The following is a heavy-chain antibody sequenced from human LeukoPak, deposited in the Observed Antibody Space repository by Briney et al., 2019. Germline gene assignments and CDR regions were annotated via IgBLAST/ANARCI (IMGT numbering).Heavy chain of an antibody. CDR2: IYYSGST. CDR1: GGSISSYY. Sequence: SETLSLTCTVSGGSISSYYWSWIRQPPGKGLEWIGYIYYSGSTNYNPSLKSRVTISVDTSKNQFSLKLSSVTAADTAVYYCARGGGYYGSGRYLNPPHYYYGMDVWGQGTTVTVSS. D-gene: IGHD3-10*01. CDR3: ARGGGYYGSGRYLNPPHYYYGMDV. V-gene: IGHV4-59*01. J-gene: IGHJ6*02.